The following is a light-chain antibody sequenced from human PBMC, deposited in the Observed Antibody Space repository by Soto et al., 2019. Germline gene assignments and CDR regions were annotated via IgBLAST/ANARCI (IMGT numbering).Light chain of an antibody. Sequence: DIQMTQSPSTLSASVGDRVTITCRASQNINTWLAWYHLKPGKAPNLLIYWAASLESGVPSRFSGSGSWTEFPLSISSLQSEDFAVYYCQQYNSYWSFGQGTKVEIK. J-gene: IGKJ1*01. CDR2: WAA. V-gene: IGKV1-5*03. CDR3: QQYNSYWS. CDR1: QNINTW.